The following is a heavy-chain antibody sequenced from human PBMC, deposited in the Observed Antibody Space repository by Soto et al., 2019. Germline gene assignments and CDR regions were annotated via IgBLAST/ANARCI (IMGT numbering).Heavy chain of an antibody. V-gene: IGHV4-31*03. CDR2: IYYNGNT. J-gene: IGHJ3*02. Sequence: SETLSLTCIASGDSISSGGSYWTWIRQHPGKGLEWIGYIYYNGNTYYNPSLRSRITISVDTSNNQFSLKLNSVTAADTAVYYCARDRKYYDSSGYWGAFDIWGQGTMVTVSS. CDR3: ARDRKYYDSSGYWGAFDI. CDR1: GDSISSGGSY. D-gene: IGHD3-22*01.